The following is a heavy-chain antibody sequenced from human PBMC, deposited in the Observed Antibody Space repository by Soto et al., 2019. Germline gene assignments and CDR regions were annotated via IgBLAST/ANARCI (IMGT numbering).Heavy chain of an antibody. CDR2: IYPGDSNT. V-gene: IGHV5-51*01. Sequence: PGESLKISCKGSGYRFTIYWLGWVRQLPGKVLEWMGLIYPGDSNTRFSPSFQGQVTISVDMSISTAYLQWSSLRVSDTAMYYCARQAYQYDTNYFGYWGQGTLVTVSS. CDR1: GYRFTIYW. D-gene: IGHD2-8*01. CDR3: ARQAYQYDTNYFGY. J-gene: IGHJ4*02.